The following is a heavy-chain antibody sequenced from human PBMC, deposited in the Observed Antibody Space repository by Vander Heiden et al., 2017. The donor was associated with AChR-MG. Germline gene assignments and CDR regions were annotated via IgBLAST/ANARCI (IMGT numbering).Heavy chain of an antibody. D-gene: IGHD6-19*01. V-gene: IGHV3-72*01. J-gene: IGHJ4*02. Sequence: EVQLVESGGGLVQPGGSLRLSCATSGFPFSDYYMDWVRRAPGKGVEWFGRTRNKANRYTTDYAASVKGRFIVVRDDSKNLVYLQMNSLKTEDTAVYYCTRVGLRTVSGTAIDYWGQGTLVTVSS. CDR2: TRNKANRYTT. CDR3: TRVGLRTVSGTAIDY. CDR1: GFPFSDYY.